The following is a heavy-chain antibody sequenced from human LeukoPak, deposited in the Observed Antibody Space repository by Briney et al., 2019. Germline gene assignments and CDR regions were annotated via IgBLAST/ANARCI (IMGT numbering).Heavy chain of an antibody. Sequence: GGSLRLXCAASGFTFSSYGMHWVRRAPAKGLEWVAFIRYDESKTFYGDSVKGRFTVSRDNSKNTLYLQMNSLRAEDTAVYYCAKSHLPNSYSGTYYCDYWGQGTQVTVSS. D-gene: IGHD1-26*01. CDR3: AKSHLPNSYSGTYYCDY. CDR1: GFTFSSYG. J-gene: IGHJ4*02. V-gene: IGHV3-30*02. CDR2: IRYDESKT.